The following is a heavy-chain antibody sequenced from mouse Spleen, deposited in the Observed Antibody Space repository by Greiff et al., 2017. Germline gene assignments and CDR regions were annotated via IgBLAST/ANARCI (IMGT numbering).Heavy chain of an antibody. CDR2: IYPGGGYT. Sequence: QVQLKESGAELVRPGTSVKMSCKASGYTFTNYWIGWAKQRPGHGLEWIGDIYPGGGYTNYNEKFKGKATLTADKSSSTAYMQFSSLTSEDSAIYYCARELGPPYYFDYWGQGTTLTVSS. CDR1: GYTFTNYW. CDR3: ARELGPPYYFDY. J-gene: IGHJ2*01. D-gene: IGHD4-1*01. V-gene: IGHV1-63*01.